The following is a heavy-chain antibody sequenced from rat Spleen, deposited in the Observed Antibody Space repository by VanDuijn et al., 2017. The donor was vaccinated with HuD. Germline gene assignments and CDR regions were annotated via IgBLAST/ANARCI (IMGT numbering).Heavy chain of an antibody. D-gene: IGHD1-7*01. CDR3: AGASYGSVMDA. CDR1: GYSITSSYR. Sequence: EVQLQESGPGLVKPSQSLSLTCSVTGYSITSSYRWNWIRKFPGNKLEWMGYINSAGSTNYNPSLKSRISITRDTSKNQFFLQVNSVTTEDTATYYCAGASYGSVMDAWGQGASVTVSS. V-gene: IGHV3-3*01. CDR2: INSAGST. J-gene: IGHJ4*01.